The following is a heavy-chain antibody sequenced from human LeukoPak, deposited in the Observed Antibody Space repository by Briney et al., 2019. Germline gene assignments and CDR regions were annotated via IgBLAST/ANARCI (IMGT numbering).Heavy chain of an antibody. Sequence: GGSLRLSCAASGFTFSSYWMSWVRQAPGKGLEWVANIKQDGSEKYYVDSVKGRFTISRDNAKNSLYLQMNSMRAEDTAVYYCARDLNGGATDYWGQGTLVTVSS. J-gene: IGHJ4*02. V-gene: IGHV3-7*01. CDR2: IKQDGSEK. CDR3: ARDLNGGATDY. D-gene: IGHD1-26*01. CDR1: GFTFSSYW.